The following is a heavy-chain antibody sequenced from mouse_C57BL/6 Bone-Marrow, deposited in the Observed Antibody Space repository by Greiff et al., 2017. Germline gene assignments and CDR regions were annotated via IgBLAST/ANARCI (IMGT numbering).Heavy chain of an antibody. CDR2: IHPNSGST. CDR1: GYTFTSYW. CDR3: ARKRFYYDYDAGFAY. V-gene: IGHV1-64*01. J-gene: IGHJ3*01. D-gene: IGHD2-4*01. Sequence: VQLQQSGAELVKPGASVKLSCKASGYTFTSYWMHWVKQRPGQGLEWIGMIHPNSGSTNYNEKFKSKATLTVDKSSSTAYMQLSSLTSEDSAVYYCARKRFYYDYDAGFAYWGQGTLVTVSA.